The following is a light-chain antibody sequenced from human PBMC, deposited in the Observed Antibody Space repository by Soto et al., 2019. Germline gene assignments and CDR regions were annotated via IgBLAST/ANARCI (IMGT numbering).Light chain of an antibody. CDR1: QSVRAGPHFGSSY. CDR2: GAS. V-gene: IGKV3-20*01. CDR3: HQYGTPPWT. J-gene: IGKJ1*01. Sequence: EIVLTQSPGTLSLSPGERATLSCRASQSVRAGPHFGSSYLAWYQQRPGQAPRLLIFGASTRATGIPDRFSGSGSGTDFSLTINRLEPEDFAMYYCHQYGTPPWTLGQGTKVDIK.